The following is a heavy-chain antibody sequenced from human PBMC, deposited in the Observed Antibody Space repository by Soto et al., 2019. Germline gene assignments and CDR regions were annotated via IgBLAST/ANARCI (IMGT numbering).Heavy chain of an antibody. CDR2: IYYSGST. J-gene: IGHJ6*02. D-gene: IGHD2-15*01. CDR3: ARDCEVVVAATQSYYYGMDV. Sequence: QVQLQESGPGLVKPSQTLSLTCTVSGGSISSGGYYWSWIRQHPGKGLEWIGYIYYSGSTYYNPSLKSRVTISVATSKNQFSLKLSSVTAADTAVYYCARDCEVVVAATQSYYYGMDVWGQGTTVTVSS. V-gene: IGHV4-31*03. CDR1: GGSISSGGYY.